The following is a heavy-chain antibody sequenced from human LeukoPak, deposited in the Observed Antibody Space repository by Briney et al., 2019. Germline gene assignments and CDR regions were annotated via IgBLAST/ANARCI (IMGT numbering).Heavy chain of an antibody. D-gene: IGHD4-17*01. V-gene: IGHV1-8*03. Sequence: ASVKVSCKASDYTFTSYDFNGVRQATGQGLEWMGWMNPNSGNTGYAKKFQGRGTITRNTYISTAYMELSSLRSEDTAVYYCARALRLAYGDYPTYYFDYWGQGTLVTVSS. CDR1: DYTFTSYD. CDR2: MNPNSGNT. J-gene: IGHJ4*02. CDR3: ARALRLAYGDYPTYYFDY.